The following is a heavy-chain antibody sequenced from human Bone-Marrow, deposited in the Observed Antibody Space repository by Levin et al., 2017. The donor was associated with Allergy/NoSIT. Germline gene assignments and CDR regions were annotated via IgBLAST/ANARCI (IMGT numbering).Heavy chain of an antibody. D-gene: IGHD5-18*01. CDR1: GGSISSGSYY. J-gene: IGHJ6*03. Sequence: SQTLSLTCTVSGGSISSGSYYWSWIRQPAGKGLEWIGRISASGSPDYNPSLKSRVTISVDTSKNQFSLKLSSVNASDTAVYYCARDRRGYYYGPNTDYYYYYMDVWGKGTTVTVSS. CDR3: ARDRRGYYYGPNTDYYYYYMDV. V-gene: IGHV4-61*02. CDR2: ISASGSP.